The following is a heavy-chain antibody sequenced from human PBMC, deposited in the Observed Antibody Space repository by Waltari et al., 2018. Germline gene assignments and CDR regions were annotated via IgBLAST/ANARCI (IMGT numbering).Heavy chain of an antibody. CDR2: ISDTGLTT. D-gene: IGHD6-13*01. V-gene: IGHV3-23*01. J-gene: IGHJ3*01. Sequence: EVQMLESGGGLVQPGGTLRVSCAGYGFGFGSYAMSWVRQAPGRGLEWVSGISDTGLTTYYADSVKGRFTISRDNSKNTLYLQMNSLRDEDTALYYCARDRLAAPGTGGRFDVWGQGTLVSVSS. CDR1: GFGFGSYA. CDR3: ARDRLAAPGTGGRFDV.